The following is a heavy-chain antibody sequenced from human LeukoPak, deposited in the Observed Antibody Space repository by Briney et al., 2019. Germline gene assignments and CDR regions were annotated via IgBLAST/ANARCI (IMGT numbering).Heavy chain of an antibody. Sequence: GGSLRLSCAASGFTFSSYAMSWVRQAPGKGLEWVSAISGSGGSTYYADSVKGRFTISRDNSKNTLYLQMNSLRAEDTAVYYRAKDKSWVYYYGMDVWGKGTTVTVSS. CDR1: GFTFSSYA. V-gene: IGHV3-23*01. CDR2: ISGSGGST. J-gene: IGHJ6*04. D-gene: IGHD3-16*01. CDR3: AKDKSWVYYYGMDV.